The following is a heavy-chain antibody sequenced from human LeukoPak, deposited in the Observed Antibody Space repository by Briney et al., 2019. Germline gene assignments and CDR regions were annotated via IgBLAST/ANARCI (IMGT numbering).Heavy chain of an antibody. CDR2: ISGDGVST. CDR1: GFTFSRSW. J-gene: IGHJ4*02. V-gene: IGHV3-43*02. CDR3: AKESGKFDY. Sequence: GGSLRLSCAASGFTFSRSWMHWVRQAPGKGLEWVSLISGDGVSTFYADSVKGRFSISRDNSKNSLYLEMTSLRTEDAAMYYCAKESGKFDYWGQGTLAAVSS.